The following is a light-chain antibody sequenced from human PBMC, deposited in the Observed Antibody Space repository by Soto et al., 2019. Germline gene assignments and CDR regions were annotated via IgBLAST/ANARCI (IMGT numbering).Light chain of an antibody. CDR1: QSITTH. CDR3: QHSYSTPTPPT. Sequence: DIQMTQSPSSLSASVGDRVTMTCRASQSITTHVNWYQQKPGKAPKLLIYAASILQSGVPTRFSGSGSGTDFTLTISSLQPEDFAAHFCQHSYSTPTPPTFGQGTKLEIK. CDR2: AAS. V-gene: IGKV1-39*01. J-gene: IGKJ2*01.